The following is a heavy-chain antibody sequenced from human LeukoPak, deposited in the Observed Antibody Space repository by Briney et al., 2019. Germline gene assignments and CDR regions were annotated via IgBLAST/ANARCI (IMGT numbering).Heavy chain of an antibody. CDR2: ISGSGGST. J-gene: IGHJ4*02. V-gene: IGHV3-23*01. CDR1: GFTFSSYA. D-gene: IGHD3-10*01. CDR3: ARDRYYGSGSYPHDY. Sequence: PGGSLRLSCAASGFTFSSYAMSWVRQAPGKGLEWVSAISGSGGSTYYADSVKGRFTISRDNSKNTLYLQMNSLRAEDTAVYYCARDRYYGSGSYPHDYWGQGTLVTVSS.